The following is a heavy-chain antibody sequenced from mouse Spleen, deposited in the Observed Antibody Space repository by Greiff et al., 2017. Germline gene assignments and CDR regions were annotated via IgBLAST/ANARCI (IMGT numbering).Heavy chain of an antibody. V-gene: IGHV5-17*01. D-gene: IGHD2-4*01. Sequence: DVMLVESGGGFVKPGGSLKLSCAASGFTFSDYGMHWVRQAPEKGLEWVAYISSGSSTIYYADTVKGRFTISRDNAKNTLFLQMTSLRSEDTAMYYCARSSRMITTWFAYWGQGTLVTVSA. J-gene: IGHJ3*01. CDR1: GFTFSDYG. CDR2: ISSGSSTI. CDR3: ARSSRMITTWFAY.